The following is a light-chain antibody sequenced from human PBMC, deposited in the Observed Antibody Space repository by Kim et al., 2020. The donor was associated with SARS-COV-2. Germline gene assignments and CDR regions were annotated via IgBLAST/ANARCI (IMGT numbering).Light chain of an antibody. CDR2: DVI. V-gene: IGLV2-8*01. Sequence: GQSVTISCSGTSMDVVGYYYVSWYQHHPGKAPKLLIYDVIERPSGVPDRFSGSKSGNTASLTVSGLQADDEAHYYCSSYAGNNNLIFGGGTQLTVL. CDR1: SMDVVGYYY. J-gene: IGLJ2*01. CDR3: SSYAGNNNLI.